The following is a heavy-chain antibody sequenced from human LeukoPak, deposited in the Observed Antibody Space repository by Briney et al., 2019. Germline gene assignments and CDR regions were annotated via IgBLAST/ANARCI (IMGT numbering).Heavy chain of an antibody. CDR2: INWNGGST. Sequence: TGGSLRLSCAASRFTFDDYGMSWVRQAPGKGLEWVSGINWNGGSTGYADSVKGRFTISRDNAKNSLYLQTNSLRAEDTALYYCAREWYGDYVLDYWGQGTLVTVSS. V-gene: IGHV3-20*04. CDR1: RFTFDDYG. J-gene: IGHJ4*02. CDR3: AREWYGDYVLDY. D-gene: IGHD4-17*01.